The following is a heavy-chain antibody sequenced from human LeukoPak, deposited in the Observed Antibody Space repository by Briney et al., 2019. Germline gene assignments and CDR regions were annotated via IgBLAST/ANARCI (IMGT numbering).Heavy chain of an antibody. CDR3: ERDSTPEGYYDSSGPTSLDP. V-gene: IGHV3-30-3*01. Sequence: PGRSLRLSCAASGFTFSSYAMHWVRQAPGKGLEWVAVISYDGSNKYYADSVKGRFTISRDNSKNTLYLQMNSLRAEDTAVYYCERDSTPEGYYDSSGPTSLDPWGQGTLVTVSS. CDR2: ISYDGSNK. J-gene: IGHJ5*02. CDR1: GFTFSSYA. D-gene: IGHD3-22*01.